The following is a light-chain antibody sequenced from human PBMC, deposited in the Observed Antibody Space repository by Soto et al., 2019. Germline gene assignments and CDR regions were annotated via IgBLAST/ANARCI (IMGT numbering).Light chain of an antibody. CDR2: GAS. J-gene: IGKJ5*01. Sequence: DIPMTQSPSTLSASVGDTVTITCRASQSISISLNWYQLKPGKAPNLLMYGASYLKSGVPTRFSGSGSGTDLTLTISSLQPEDFATYYCQQTYTTPEITFGQGTRLEIK. V-gene: IGKV1-39*01. CDR1: QSISIS. CDR3: QQTYTTPEIT.